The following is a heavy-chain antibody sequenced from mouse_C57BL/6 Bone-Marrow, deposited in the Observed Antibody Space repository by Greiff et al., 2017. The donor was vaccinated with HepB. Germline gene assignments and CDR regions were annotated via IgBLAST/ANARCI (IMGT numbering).Heavy chain of an antibody. CDR3: AIHYYGSSPFAY. CDR2: IYPGSGST. Sequence: QVQLQQPGAELVKPGASVKMSCKASGYTFTSSWITWVKPRPGQGLEWIGDIYPGSGSTTYNEKFKSKATLTVDTSSSTAYVQLSSLTSEDSAVYYCAIHYYGSSPFAYWGQGTLVTVSA. V-gene: IGHV1-55*01. CDR1: GYTFTSSW. J-gene: IGHJ3*01. D-gene: IGHD1-1*01.